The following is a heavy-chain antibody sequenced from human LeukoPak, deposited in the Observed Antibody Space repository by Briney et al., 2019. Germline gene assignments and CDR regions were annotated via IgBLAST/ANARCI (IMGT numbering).Heavy chain of an antibody. V-gene: IGHV1-69*02. J-gene: IGHJ4*02. CDR3: ARNAPGYCSGGSCYSGYYFDY. CDR2: IIPILGIA. CDR1: GDTFSSYT. Sequence: VASVKVSCKASGDTFSSYTISWVRQAPGQGLEWMGRIIPILGIANYAQKFQGRVTITADKSTSTAYMELSSLRSEDTAVYYCARNAPGYCSGGSCYSGYYFDYWGQGTLVTVSS. D-gene: IGHD2-15*01.